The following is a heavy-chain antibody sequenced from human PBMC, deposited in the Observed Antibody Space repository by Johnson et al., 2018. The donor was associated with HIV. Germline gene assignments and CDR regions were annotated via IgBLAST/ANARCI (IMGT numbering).Heavy chain of an antibody. V-gene: IGHV3-7*03. J-gene: IGHJ3*02. CDR1: GFTFNFYA. CDR2: IKQDGSEK. CDR3: ARERQAVVAFDI. Sequence: VQLVESGGRVVQPGRSLRLSCAASGFTFNFYAMSWVRQAPGKGLKWVANIKQDGSEKYYVDSVKGRFTISRDNAKNSLYLQMNSLRAEDTAVYYCARERQAVVAFDIWGQGTMVTVSS. D-gene: IGHD2-21*01.